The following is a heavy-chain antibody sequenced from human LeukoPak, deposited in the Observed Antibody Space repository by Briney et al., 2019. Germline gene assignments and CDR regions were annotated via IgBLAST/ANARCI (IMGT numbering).Heavy chain of an antibody. Sequence: SETLSLTCTVSGGSISTITYYWGWVRQPPGKGLEWIGEIYHSGSTNYNPSLKSRVTISVDTSKNQFSLKLSSVTAADTAVYYCARPAGGGSYWGTTYYFDYWGQGTLVTVSS. D-gene: IGHD1-26*01. CDR2: IYHSGST. CDR3: ARPAGGGSYWGTTYYFDY. V-gene: IGHV4-39*07. J-gene: IGHJ4*02. CDR1: GGSISTITYY.